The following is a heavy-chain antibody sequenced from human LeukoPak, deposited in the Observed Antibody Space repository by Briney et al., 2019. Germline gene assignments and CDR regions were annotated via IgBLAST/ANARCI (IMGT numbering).Heavy chain of an antibody. V-gene: IGHV1-46*01. CDR2: INPSGGST. Sequence: ASVKVSCKASGYTFTGYYMHWVRQAPGQGLEWMGIINPSGGSTSYAQKFQGRVTMTRDTSTSTVYMELSSLRSEDTAVYYCARDHNEQQLPGDWGQGTLVIVSS. CDR3: ARDHNEQQLPGD. CDR1: GYTFTGYY. D-gene: IGHD6-13*01. J-gene: IGHJ4*02.